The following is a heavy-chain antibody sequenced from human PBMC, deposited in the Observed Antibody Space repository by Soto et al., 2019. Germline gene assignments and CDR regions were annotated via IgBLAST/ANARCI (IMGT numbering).Heavy chain of an antibody. D-gene: IGHD3-22*01. J-gene: IGHJ5*01. CDR3: STRAYDTNGYYRFDP. CDR1: GGSFSGHS. Sequence: SETLSLTCAVYGGSFSGHSWTWIRQSPGRGLEWIGDINHSGRVNYSPSLKSRVTISLDTSKNQFSLTLSAVTAADTAMYYCSTRAYDTNGYYRFDPWGQGTLVTVSS. V-gene: IGHV4-34*01. CDR2: INHSGRV.